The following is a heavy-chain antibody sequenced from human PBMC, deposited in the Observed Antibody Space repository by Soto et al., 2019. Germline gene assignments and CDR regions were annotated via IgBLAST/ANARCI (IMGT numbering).Heavy chain of an antibody. CDR2: IYWDDDK. CDR1: GFSLSTSGVG. CDR3: AHRGHKVWFDP. J-gene: IGHJ5*02. Sequence: QITLKESGPTLVKPTQTLTLTCTLSGFSLSTSGVGVGWIRQPPGKALEWLALIYWDDDKRYSPSLKSRLTXNXXTSKNQVVLTMTNMDPVDTATYYCAHRGHKVWFDPWGQGTLVTVSS. V-gene: IGHV2-5*02.